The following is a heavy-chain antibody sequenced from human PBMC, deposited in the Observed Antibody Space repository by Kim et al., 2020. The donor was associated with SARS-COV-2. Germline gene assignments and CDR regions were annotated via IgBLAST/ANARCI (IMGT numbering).Heavy chain of an antibody. CDR3: ARGNYYESVSLSDYYNGMDV. Sequence: GGSLRLSCAAPGVSFDSSAMNWVRQAPGKGLEWVAVISFDGRNKAYADSVKGRFTISRDNSKSTLHLQMNSLRVEDTAVYYCARGNYYESVSLSDYYNGMDVWGQGTTVTVSS. V-gene: IGHV3-30-3*01. CDR1: GVSFDSSA. D-gene: IGHD3-10*01. CDR2: ISFDGRNK. J-gene: IGHJ6*02.